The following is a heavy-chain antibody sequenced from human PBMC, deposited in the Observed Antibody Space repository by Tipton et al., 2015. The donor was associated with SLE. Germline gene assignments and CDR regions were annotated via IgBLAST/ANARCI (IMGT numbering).Heavy chain of an antibody. CDR3: EFKSTTEIASSY. CDR1: GGTFNSYT. V-gene: IGHV1-69*16. CDR2: IIPVLDEA. D-gene: IGHD1-14*01. J-gene: IGHJ4*02. Sequence: QSGPEVKKPGSSVKVSCKASGGTFNSYTISWVRQAPGQRLEWMGRIIPVLDEADYAQKFQGRVTIATDESTSTAYMELSSLRSDDTAVYYCEFKSTTEIASSYCGQGTLVTVSS.